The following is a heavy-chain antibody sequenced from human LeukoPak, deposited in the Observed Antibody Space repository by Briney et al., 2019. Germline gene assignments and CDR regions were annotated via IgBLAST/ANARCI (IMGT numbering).Heavy chain of an antibody. CDR1: GLSVSTSV. CDR3: TKETNAFDA. CDR2: TWSDGVAK. Sequence: GGSLRLSCATSGLSVSTSVIHWVRQIPGRGLQWVAGTWSDGVAKYSEASVKGRFTISIDRSKNTVFLQMNNLRAEDTALYHCTKETNAFDAWGQGTLVTVSS. J-gene: IGHJ3*01. V-gene: IGHV3-33*03. D-gene: IGHD1-7*01.